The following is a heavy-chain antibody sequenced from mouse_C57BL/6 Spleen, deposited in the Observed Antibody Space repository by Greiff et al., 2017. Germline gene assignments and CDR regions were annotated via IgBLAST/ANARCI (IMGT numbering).Heavy chain of an antibody. Sequence: QVQLQQSGPELVKPGASVKLSCKASGYTFTSYDINWVKQRPGQGLEWIGWIYPRDGSTKYNEKFKGKATLTVDTSSSTAYMELHSLTSEDSAVYFCEREGYSHRFAYWGQGTLLTVSA. D-gene: IGHD2-12*01. V-gene: IGHV1-85*01. J-gene: IGHJ3*01. CDR3: EREGYSHRFAY. CDR1: GYTFTSYD. CDR2: IYPRDGST.